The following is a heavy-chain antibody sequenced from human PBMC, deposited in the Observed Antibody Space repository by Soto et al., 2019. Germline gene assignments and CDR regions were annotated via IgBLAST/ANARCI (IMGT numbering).Heavy chain of an antibody. J-gene: IGHJ5*02. V-gene: IGHV4-39*01. CDR3: ASWYYYDSSGPDP. D-gene: IGHD3-22*01. CDR2: VYYSGST. Sequence: SETLSLTCTVSGGSISSSNYYWGWIRQPPGEGLEWIGSVYYSGSTYYNPSLKSRVSISVDTSKNQFSLKLSSVTAADTAVYYCASWYYYDSSGPDPWGQGTLVTVSS. CDR1: GGSISSSNYY.